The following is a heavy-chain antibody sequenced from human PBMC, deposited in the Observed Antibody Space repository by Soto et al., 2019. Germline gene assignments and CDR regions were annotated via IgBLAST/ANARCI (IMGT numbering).Heavy chain of an antibody. CDR2: IIPIFGTA. CDR3: ARVDSGWYGYYYYYYGMDV. CDR1: GGTFSSYA. V-gene: IGHV1-69*13. Sequence: SVKVSCKASGGTFSSYAISWVRQAPGQGLEWMGGIIPIFGTANYAQKFQGRVTITADESTSTAYMELSSLRSEDTAVYYCARVDSGWYGYYYYYYGMDVWGQGTTVTVSS. J-gene: IGHJ6*02. D-gene: IGHD6-19*01.